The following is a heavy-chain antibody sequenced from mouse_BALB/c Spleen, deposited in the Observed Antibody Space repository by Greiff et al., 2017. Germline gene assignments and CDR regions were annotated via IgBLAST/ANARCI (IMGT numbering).Heavy chain of an antibody. D-gene: IGHD2-1*01. Sequence: EVMLVESGGGLVQPGGSRKLSCAASGFTFSSFGMHWVRQAPEKGLEWVAYISSGSSTIYYADTVKGRFTISRDNPKNTLFLQMTSLRSEDTAMYYCARGSYGNYSYAMDYWGQGTSVTVSS. CDR2: ISSGSSTI. CDR1: GFTFSSFG. J-gene: IGHJ4*01. V-gene: IGHV5-17*02. CDR3: ARGSYGNYSYAMDY.